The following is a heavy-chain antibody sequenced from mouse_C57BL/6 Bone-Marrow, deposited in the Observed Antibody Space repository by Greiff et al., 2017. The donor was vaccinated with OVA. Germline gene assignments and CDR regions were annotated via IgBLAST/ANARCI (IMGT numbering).Heavy chain of an antibody. D-gene: IGHD1-1*01. V-gene: IGHV14-4*01. CDR2: IDPENGDI. CDR1: GFNIKDDY. J-gene: IGHJ3*01. CDR3: TGSSSYGFAD. Sequence: EVMLVESGAELVRPGASVKLSCTASGFNIKDDYMHWVKQRPEQGLEWIGWIDPENGDIEYASKFQGKATITGDTTSNTAYLQRSSLTSEDTAVYYCTGSSSYGFADWGQGTLVTVSA.